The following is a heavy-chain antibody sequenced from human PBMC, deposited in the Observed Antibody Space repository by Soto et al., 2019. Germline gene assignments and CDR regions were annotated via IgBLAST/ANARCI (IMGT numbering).Heavy chain of an antibody. Sequence: SVKVACKASGYTFTGYYMHWVRQAPGQGLEWMGWINPNSGGTNYAQKFQGWVTMTRDTSISTAYMELSRLRSDDTAVYYCARDRLGYYYDSSGSNWFDPWGQGTLVTVSS. CDR3: ARDRLGYYYDSSGSNWFDP. D-gene: IGHD3-22*01. CDR2: INPNSGGT. J-gene: IGHJ5*02. CDR1: GYTFTGYY. V-gene: IGHV1-2*04.